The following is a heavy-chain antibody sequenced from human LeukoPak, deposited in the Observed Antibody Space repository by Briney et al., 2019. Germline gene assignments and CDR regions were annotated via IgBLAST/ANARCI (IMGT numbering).Heavy chain of an antibody. CDR3: ARMTRYYSYYYMDV. V-gene: IGHV1-69*13. D-gene: IGHD2-21*02. J-gene: IGHJ6*03. CDR1: GGTFSSYA. Sequence: ASVKVSCKASGGTFSSYAISWVRQAPGQGLEWMGGIIPIFGTANYAQKFQGRVTITADESTSTAYMELSSLRSEDTAVYYCARMTRYYSYYYMDVWGKGTTVTVSS. CDR2: IIPIFGTA.